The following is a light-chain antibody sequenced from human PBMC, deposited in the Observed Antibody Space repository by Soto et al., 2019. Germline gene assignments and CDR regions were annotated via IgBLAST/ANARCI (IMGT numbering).Light chain of an antibody. Sequence: QSALTQPASVSGSPGQSITISCTGTSSDVGGYNYVSWYQQHPGKVPKLVIYEVTNRPSGVSNRFSGSKSGNTASLTISGLQAEDEADYYCFSFTRSTTWVSGGGTQLTVL. CDR3: FSFTRSTTWV. J-gene: IGLJ7*01. V-gene: IGLV2-14*01. CDR2: EVT. CDR1: SSDVGGYNY.